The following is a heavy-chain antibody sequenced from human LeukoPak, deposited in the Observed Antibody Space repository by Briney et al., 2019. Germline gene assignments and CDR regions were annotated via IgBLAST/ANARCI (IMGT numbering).Heavy chain of an antibody. CDR2: ISASGGSK. CDR1: GFTFSSYA. V-gene: IGHV3-23*01. J-gene: IGHJ4*02. Sequence: GGSLRLSCAASGFTFSSYAMSWVRQAPGKGLEWVSGISASGGSKYYADSVKGRFAISRDNSKNTLYLQMNSLRAEDTAVYYCAKGEESTTYLFGYWGQGTLVTVSS. CDR3: AKGEESTTYLFGY. D-gene: IGHD3-3*01.